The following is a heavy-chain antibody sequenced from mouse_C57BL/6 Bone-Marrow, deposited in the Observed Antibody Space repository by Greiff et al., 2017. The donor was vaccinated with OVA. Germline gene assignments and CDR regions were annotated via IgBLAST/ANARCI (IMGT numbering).Heavy chain of an antibody. Sequence: VQRVESGPGLVKPSQSLFLTCSITGFPITSGYYWIWIRQSPGKPLEWMGYITHSGETFYNPSLQSPISITRETSKNQFFLQLNSRTTDDTAMYYCAEDSLGDGYYFLAYWGQGTLVTVSA. CDR1: GFPITSGYY. V-gene: IGHV12-3*01. CDR3: AEDSLGDGYYFLAY. J-gene: IGHJ3*01. D-gene: IGHD2-3*01. CDR2: ITHSGET.